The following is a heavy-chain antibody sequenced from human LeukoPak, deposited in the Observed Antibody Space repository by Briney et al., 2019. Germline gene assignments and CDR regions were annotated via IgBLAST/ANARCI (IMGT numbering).Heavy chain of an antibody. J-gene: IGHJ3*02. V-gene: IGHV3-48*02. CDR3: ARSMVRGGYAFDI. Sequence: SGGFLRLSCAASGFTFSSYSMNWVRQAPGKGLEWVSYISSSSSTIYYADSVKGRFTISRDNAKNSLYLQMNSLRDEDTAVYYCARSMVRGGYAFDIWGQGTMVTVSS. CDR2: ISSSSSTI. D-gene: IGHD3-10*01. CDR1: GFTFSSYS.